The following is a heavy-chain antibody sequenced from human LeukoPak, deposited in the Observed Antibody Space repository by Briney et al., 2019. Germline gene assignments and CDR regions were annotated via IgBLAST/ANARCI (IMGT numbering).Heavy chain of an antibody. J-gene: IGHJ4*02. CDR2: IYSGGST. V-gene: IGHV3-66*01. D-gene: IGHD1-26*01. CDR3: ARDQAGWELLSY. CDR1: GFTVSSTY. Sequence: PGESLRLSCAASGFTVSSTYMSWVRQAPGKGLEWVSVIYSGGSTYYADSVKGRFTISRDNSKNTLYLQMNSLRAEDTAVYYCARDQAGWELLSYWGQGTLVTVSS.